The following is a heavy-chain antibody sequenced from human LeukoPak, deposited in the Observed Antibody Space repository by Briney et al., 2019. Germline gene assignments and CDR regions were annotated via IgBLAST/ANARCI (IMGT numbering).Heavy chain of an antibody. CDR1: GGTFSSYA. V-gene: IGHV1-69*01. Sequence: SVKVSCKASGGTFSSYAISWVRQAPGQGLEWMGGIIPIFGTANYAQKFQGRVTITADESTSTAYMELSSLRSEDTAVYYCARPIVGGFEDALDIWGQGTMVTVSS. D-gene: IGHD1-26*01. CDR2: IIPIFGTA. J-gene: IGHJ3*02. CDR3: ARPIVGGFEDALDI.